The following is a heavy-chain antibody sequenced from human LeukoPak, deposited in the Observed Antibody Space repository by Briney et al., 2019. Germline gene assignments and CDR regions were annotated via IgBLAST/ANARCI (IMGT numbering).Heavy chain of an antibody. D-gene: IGHD3-22*01. V-gene: IGHV1-2*02. CDR2: INPNSGGT. Sequence: ASVKVSCKASGYTFTVYFMHWVRQAPGQGLEWMGWINPNSGGTNYAQKFQGRVTMTRDTSISTAYMELSRLKSDDTAVYYCARELNYDSSGYYFDYWGQGTLVTVSS. CDR3: ARELNYDSSGYYFDY. J-gene: IGHJ4*02. CDR1: GYTFTVYF.